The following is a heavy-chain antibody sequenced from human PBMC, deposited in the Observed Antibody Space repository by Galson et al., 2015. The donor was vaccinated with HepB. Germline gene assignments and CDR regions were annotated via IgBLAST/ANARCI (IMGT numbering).Heavy chain of an antibody. Sequence: LRLSCAASGFTFSSYAMHWVRQAPGKGLEWVAVISYDGSNKYYADSVKGRFTISRDNSKNTLYLQMNSLRAEDTAVYYCARTTNYYDSSGYSRGAFDIWGQGTMVTVSS. CDR1: GFTFSSYA. CDR2: ISYDGSNK. D-gene: IGHD3-22*01. J-gene: IGHJ3*02. V-gene: IGHV3-30-3*01. CDR3: ARTTNYYDSSGYSRGAFDI.